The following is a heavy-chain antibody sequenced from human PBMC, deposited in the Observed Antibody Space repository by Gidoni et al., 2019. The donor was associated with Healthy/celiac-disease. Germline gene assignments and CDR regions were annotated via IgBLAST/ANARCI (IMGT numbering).Heavy chain of an antibody. CDR2: FDPEDGET. CDR1: GYTLTELS. D-gene: IGHD2-21*01. J-gene: IGHJ6*02. Sequence: QVQLVQSGAEVKTPGASVKVSCKVSGYTLTELSMHWVRQAPGKGLAWMGGFDPEDGETIYAKKFQGRVTMTEDTSTDTAYMELSSLRSEDTAVYYCATAPPPPYGGERYYYGMDVWGQGTTVTVSS. V-gene: IGHV1-24*01. CDR3: ATAPPPPYGGERYYYGMDV.